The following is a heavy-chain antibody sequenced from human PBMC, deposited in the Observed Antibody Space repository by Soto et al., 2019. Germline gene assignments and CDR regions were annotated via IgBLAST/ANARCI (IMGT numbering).Heavy chain of an antibody. J-gene: IGHJ6*02. CDR1: GGTFSSYA. CDR2: IIPIFGTA. Sequence: SVKVSCKASGGTFSSYAISWVRQAPGQGLEWMGGIIPIFGTANYAQKFQGRVTITADESTSTAYMELSSLRSEDTAVYYCARSREGLPYYYYYGMDVWXQGTTVTVSS. CDR3: ARSREGLPYYYYYGMDV. V-gene: IGHV1-69*13.